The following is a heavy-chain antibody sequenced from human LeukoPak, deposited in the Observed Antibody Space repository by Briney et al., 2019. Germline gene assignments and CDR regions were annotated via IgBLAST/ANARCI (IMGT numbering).Heavy chain of an antibody. V-gene: IGHV1-2*02. CDR1: LYTFTGYH. CDR3: ARDLSVRGGDWFDP. Sequence: ASVNDSRKASLYTFTGYHMHSVRPAPGQGREWVGGINPISGDTNYAQKFQGGATMARDTTIRTAYMELSRLRSDDTAVYYCARDLSVRGGDWFDPWGQGTLVTVSS. D-gene: IGHD3-10*01. J-gene: IGHJ5*02. CDR2: INPISGDT.